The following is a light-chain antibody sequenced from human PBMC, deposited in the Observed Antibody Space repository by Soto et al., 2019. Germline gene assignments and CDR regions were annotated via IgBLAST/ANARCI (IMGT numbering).Light chain of an antibody. V-gene: IGLV1-40*01. CDR1: GSNIGAGYD. CDR3: QSYDNSLTGSRV. J-gene: IGLJ1*01. CDR2: GNT. Sequence: QLVLTQPPSVSGAPGQRVTISCTGSGSNIGAGYDVHWYQQFPGTAPKLLIYGNTNRPSGVPDRFSGSKAGSSASLAITGLQAEDEADYYCQSYDNSLTGSRVFGTGTKLTVL.